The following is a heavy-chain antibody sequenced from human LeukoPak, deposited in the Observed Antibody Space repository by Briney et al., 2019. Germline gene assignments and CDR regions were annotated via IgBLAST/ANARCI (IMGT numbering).Heavy chain of an antibody. Sequence: GGSLRLSCAASGFTFSSYAMHWVRQAPGKGLEYVSAISSNGGSTYYANSVKGRFTISRDNSKNTLYLQMGSLRAEDMAVYYCARAELDAMTRTYFDYWGQGTLVTVSS. CDR3: ARAELDAMTRTYFDY. J-gene: IGHJ4*02. V-gene: IGHV3-64*01. CDR1: GFTFSSYA. CDR2: ISSNGGST. D-gene: IGHD2-2*01.